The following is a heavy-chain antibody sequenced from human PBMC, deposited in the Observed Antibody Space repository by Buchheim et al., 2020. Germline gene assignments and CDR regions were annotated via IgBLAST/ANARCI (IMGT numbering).Heavy chain of an antibody. Sequence: QVQLVQSGAEVKKPGASVKVSCKASGYTFTSYYMHWVRQAPGQGLEWMGIINPSGGSTSYAQKFQGRVTMTRDTSTSTVYIELSNLRSEDTAVYYCSRVRDSVTGLDYYYYGMDVWGQGTT. D-gene: IGHD4-17*01. J-gene: IGHJ6*02. CDR2: INPSGGST. V-gene: IGHV1-46*01. CDR1: GYTFTSYY. CDR3: SRVRDSVTGLDYYYYGMDV.